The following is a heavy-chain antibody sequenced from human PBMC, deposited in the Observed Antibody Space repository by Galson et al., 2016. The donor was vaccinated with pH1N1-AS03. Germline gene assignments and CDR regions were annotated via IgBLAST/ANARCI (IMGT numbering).Heavy chain of an antibody. D-gene: IGHD6-19*01. CDR1: GFTFSSYG. CDR2: IQSDGSNK. Sequence: SLRLSCAASGFTFSSYGMHWVRQAPGKGLEWVAFIQSDGSNKYYADFVKGRFTISRDKYTNTLYLQMSTLRPEDTGIYYCGKDNVLGSGWFGVDFWGQGTLVTVPS. CDR3: GKDNVLGSGWFGVDF. V-gene: IGHV3-30*02. J-gene: IGHJ4*02.